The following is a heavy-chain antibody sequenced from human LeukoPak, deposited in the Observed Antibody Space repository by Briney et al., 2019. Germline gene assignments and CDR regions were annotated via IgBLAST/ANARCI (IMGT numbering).Heavy chain of an antibody. CDR2: INHSGST. D-gene: IGHD6-19*01. CDR3: ARAGYSSGWEYFQH. CDR1: GGSFSGYY. Sequence: PSETLSLTCAVYGGSFSGYYWSWIRQPPGRGLEWIGEINHSGSTNYNPSLKSRVTISVDTSKNQFSLKLSSVTAADTAVYYCARAGYSSGWEYFQHWGQGTLVTVSS. V-gene: IGHV4-34*01. J-gene: IGHJ1*01.